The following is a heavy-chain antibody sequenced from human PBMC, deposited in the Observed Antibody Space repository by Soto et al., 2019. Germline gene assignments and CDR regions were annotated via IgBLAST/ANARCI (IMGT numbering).Heavy chain of an antibody. D-gene: IGHD6-6*01. J-gene: IGHJ3*02. CDR3: ARDPTEYSSSSGAFDI. CDR1: SVSISSSNW. Sequence: SETLSLTCAVSSVSISSSNWWSWVRQPPGKGLEWIGEIYHSGSTNYNPSLKSRVTISVDKSKNQFSLKLGSVTAADTAVYYCARDPTEYSSSSGAFDIWGQGTMVTVSS. V-gene: IGHV4-4*02. CDR2: IYHSGST.